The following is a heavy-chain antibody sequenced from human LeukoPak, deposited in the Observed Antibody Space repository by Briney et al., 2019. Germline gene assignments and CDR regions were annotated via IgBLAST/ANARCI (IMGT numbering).Heavy chain of an antibody. Sequence: GGSLRLSCAASGFTFSSYAMHWVRQAPGKGLEWVAVISYDGSNKYYADSVKGRFTISRDNSKNTLYLQMNSLRAEDTAVYYCAIVSRLLEPRGQGTLVTVSS. CDR3: AIVSRLLEP. V-gene: IGHV3-30-3*01. D-gene: IGHD1-1*01. J-gene: IGHJ4*02. CDR1: GFTFSSYA. CDR2: ISYDGSNK.